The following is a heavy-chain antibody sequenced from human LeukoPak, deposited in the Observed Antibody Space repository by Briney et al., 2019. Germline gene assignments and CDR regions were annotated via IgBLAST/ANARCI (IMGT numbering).Heavy chain of an antibody. CDR2: INHSGNVN. CDR3: ARGGGLDL. Sequence: GGSLRLSCAASGFTFSSYWMNWARQAPGKGLEWVASINHSGNVNYYVDSGKGRFTISRDNAKNSLYLQMSTLRGEDTAVYFCARGGGLDLWGQGATVTVSS. V-gene: IGHV3-7*03. CDR1: GFTFSSYW. J-gene: IGHJ6*02. D-gene: IGHD3-16*01.